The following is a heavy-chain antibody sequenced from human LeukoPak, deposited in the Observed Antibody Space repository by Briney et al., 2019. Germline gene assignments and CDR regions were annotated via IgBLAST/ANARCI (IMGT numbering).Heavy chain of an antibody. D-gene: IGHD2/OR15-2a*01. CDR3: AREDRILIGNDAFDI. V-gene: IGHV3-20*04. CDR1: GFTFDDYA. Sequence: GPGGSLRLSCAASGFTFDDYAMSWVRQAPGKGLEWVSGINWNGDNTGSADSVKGRFTISRDNAKNTLYLQMNSLRAEDTAVYYCAREDRILIGNDAFDIWGQGTTVTVSS. CDR2: INWNGDNT. J-gene: IGHJ3*02.